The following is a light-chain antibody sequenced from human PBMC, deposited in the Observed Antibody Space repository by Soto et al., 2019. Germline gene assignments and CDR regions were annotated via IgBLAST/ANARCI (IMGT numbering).Light chain of an antibody. V-gene: IGKV3-15*01. CDR2: GAS. CDR1: QSVSSN. Sequence: EIVMTQSPATLSVSPGERATLSCRASQSVSSNLDWYQQKPGQAPRLLIYGASTRATGIPARFSGSGSGTEFTLTISSLQSEDFAVYYCQQYNNWPFTFGSGTNVNIK. J-gene: IGKJ3*01. CDR3: QQYNNWPFT.